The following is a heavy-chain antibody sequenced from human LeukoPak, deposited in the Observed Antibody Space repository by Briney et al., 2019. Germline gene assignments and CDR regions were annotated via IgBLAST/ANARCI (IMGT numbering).Heavy chain of an antibody. D-gene: IGHD4-17*01. CDR3: AKSIYYGEFDY. CDR2: ISGSGGST. V-gene: IGHV3-23*01. Sequence: RTGGSLRLSCAASGFTFSSYAMSWVPQAPGKGLEWVSAISGSGGSTYYADSVKGRFTSSRDNSKNTLYLQMNSLRAEDTAVYYCAKSIYYGEFDYWGQGTLVTVSS. J-gene: IGHJ4*02. CDR1: GFTFSSYA.